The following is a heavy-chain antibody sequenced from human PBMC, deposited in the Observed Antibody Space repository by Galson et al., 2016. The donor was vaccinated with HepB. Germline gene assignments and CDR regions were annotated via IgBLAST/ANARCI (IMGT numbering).Heavy chain of an antibody. V-gene: IGHV3-30-3*01. CDR2: ISNDGSSK. J-gene: IGHJ3*01. CDR3: ATSQPYSYDSGSYSAFDF. D-gene: IGHD3-10*01. CDR1: GFIFSAYG. Sequence: SLRLSCAASGFIFSAYGMHWVRQAPGKGLEWVAGISNDGSSKYCADSVRGRFNISRDNSKTTLYLHMNSLRPEDTAIFYCATSQPYSYDSGSYSAFDFCGQGTMVTVAS.